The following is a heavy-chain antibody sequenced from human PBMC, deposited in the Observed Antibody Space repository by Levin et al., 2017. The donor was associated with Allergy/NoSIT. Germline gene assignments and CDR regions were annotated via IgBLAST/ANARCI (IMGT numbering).Heavy chain of an antibody. CDR3: ARDYYASGKYYNYFDH. V-gene: IGHV3-53*01. D-gene: IGHD3-10*01. CDR1: GFTVSSNY. Sequence: GGSLRLSCAASGFTVSSNYMNWVRQAPGKGLEWVSIIYSGGNTYYADSVKGRFTISRDNSKNTLYLQMNSLRAEDTAVYYCARDYYASGKYYNYFDHWGQGTLVTVSS. CDR2: IYSGGNT. J-gene: IGHJ4*02.